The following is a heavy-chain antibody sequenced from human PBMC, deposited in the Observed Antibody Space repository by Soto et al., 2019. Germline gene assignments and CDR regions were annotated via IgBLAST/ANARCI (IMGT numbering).Heavy chain of an antibody. CDR2: IYYSGST. V-gene: IGHV4-61*01. CDR3: ARAGTNNWIDP. J-gene: IGHJ5*02. D-gene: IGHD1-1*01. CDR1: GGSVSSGSYY. Sequence: SETLSLTCTVSGGSVSSGSYYWSWIRQPPGKGLEWIGYIYYSGSTNYNPSLKSRVTISVDTSKNQFSLKLSSVTAADTAVYYCARAGTNNWIDPWGQGTLVTVSS.